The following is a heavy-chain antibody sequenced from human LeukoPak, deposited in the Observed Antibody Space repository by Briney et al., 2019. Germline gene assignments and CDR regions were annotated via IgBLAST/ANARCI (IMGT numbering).Heavy chain of an antibody. CDR3: ARVLTPGYSYGYDY. CDR1: GGSFSGYY. CDR2: INHSGST. D-gene: IGHD5-18*01. V-gene: IGHV4-34*01. J-gene: IGHJ4*02. Sequence: PSETLSLTCAVYGGSFSGYYWSWIRQLPGKGLEWIGEINHSGSTNYNPSLKSRVTISVDTSKNQFSLKLSSVTAADTAVYYCARVLTPGYSYGYDYWGQGTLVTVSS.